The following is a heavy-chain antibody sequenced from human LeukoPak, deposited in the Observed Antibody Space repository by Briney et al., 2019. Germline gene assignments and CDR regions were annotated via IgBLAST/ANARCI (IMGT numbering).Heavy chain of an antibody. J-gene: IGHJ5*02. Sequence: PSETLSLTCTVSGASISNFYWSWIRQPPGKGLEWIGDISYSGSTNYNPSLKSRVTMSVDTSKNQSSLKLRSVTAADTAVYYCARLHRSSPSCHRNWFDPWGQGTLVTVSS. CDR1: GASISNFY. D-gene: IGHD2-2*01. CDR3: ARLHRSSPSCHRNWFDP. V-gene: IGHV4-59*01. CDR2: ISYSGST.